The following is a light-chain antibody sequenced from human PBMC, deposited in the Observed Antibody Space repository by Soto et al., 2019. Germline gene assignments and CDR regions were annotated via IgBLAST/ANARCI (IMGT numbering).Light chain of an antibody. CDR1: QSVSSGY. J-gene: IGKJ5*01. V-gene: IGKV3-20*01. Sequence: EIALTQSPGTLSLSPGERATLSCRASQSVSSGYLAWYQQKPGQAPRLLIYGASSRATGIPDRFSGSGSGTDFTLTISRLEPEDFAVYYCQQYGSSSITFGHGTRLEIK. CDR3: QQYGSSSIT. CDR2: GAS.